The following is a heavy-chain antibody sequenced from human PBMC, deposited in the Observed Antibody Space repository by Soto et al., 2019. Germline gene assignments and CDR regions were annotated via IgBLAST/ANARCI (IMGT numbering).Heavy chain of an antibody. J-gene: IGHJ4*02. Sequence: EVVLVESGGTLVQPGGSLRLSCAASGFSLIPYWMSWVRQAPGKGLEWVSNIKQDGSERNYVNAVKGRFTISRDNAKNSVYLEMNSLRVEDTAVYYCVRGGVHYYDNSFDYWGRGTLVAVSS. V-gene: IGHV3-7*03. CDR2: IKQDGSER. D-gene: IGHD3-22*01. CDR3: VRGGVHYYDNSFDY. CDR1: GFSLIPYW.